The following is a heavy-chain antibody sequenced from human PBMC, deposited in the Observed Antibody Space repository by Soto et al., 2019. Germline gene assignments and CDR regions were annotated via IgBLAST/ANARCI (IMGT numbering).Heavy chain of an antibody. CDR2: IYYSGST. J-gene: IGHJ3*02. Sequence: SETLSLTCTGSGGSISSGGYYWSWIRQHPGKGLEWIGYIYYSGSTYYNPSLKSRVTISVDTSKNQFSLKLSSVTAADTAVYYCARAFPRLTYYDYVWGSSTRARDAFDIWGQGTMVTVSS. CDR3: ARAFPRLTYYDYVWGSSTRARDAFDI. CDR1: GGSISSGGYY. V-gene: IGHV4-31*03. D-gene: IGHD3-16*01.